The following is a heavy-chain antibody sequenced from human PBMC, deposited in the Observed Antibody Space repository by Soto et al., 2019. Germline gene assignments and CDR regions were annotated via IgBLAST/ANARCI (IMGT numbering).Heavy chain of an antibody. D-gene: IGHD3-22*01. CDR3: ARDKLYYYDSGADAFDI. J-gene: IGHJ3*02. Sequence: PSETLSLTCTVSGGSISSGDYYWSWIRQPPGKGLEWIGYIYYSGSTYYNPSLKSRVTISVDTFKNQFSLKLSSVTAADTAVYYCARDKLYYYDSGADAFDIWGQGTMVTVSS. CDR2: IYYSGST. V-gene: IGHV4-30-4*01. CDR1: GGSISSGDYY.